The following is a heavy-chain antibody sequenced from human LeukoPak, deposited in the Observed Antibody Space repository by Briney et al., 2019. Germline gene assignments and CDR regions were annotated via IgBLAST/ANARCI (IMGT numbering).Heavy chain of an antibody. J-gene: IGHJ4*02. CDR1: GYTFTSYG. Sequence: ASVTVSCKASGYTFTSYGISWVRQAPGQGLEWMGGISAYNGNTNYAQKLQGRVTMTTDTSTSTAYMELRSLRSDDTAVYYCARDDWYYYGSGSYYKDCYFDYWGQGTLVTVSS. D-gene: IGHD3-10*01. V-gene: IGHV1-18*01. CDR2: ISAYNGNT. CDR3: ARDDWYYYGSGSYYKDCYFDY.